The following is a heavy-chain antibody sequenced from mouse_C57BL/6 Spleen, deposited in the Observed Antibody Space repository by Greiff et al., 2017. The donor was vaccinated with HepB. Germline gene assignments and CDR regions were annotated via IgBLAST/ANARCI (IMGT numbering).Heavy chain of an antibody. CDR2: IDPSDSYT. Sequence: QVQLQQPGAELVKPGASVKLSCKASGYTFTSYWMQWVKQRPGQGLEWIGEIDPSDSYTNYNQKFKGKATLTVDTSSSTAYMQLSSLTSVDSAVYYCARKGNGNYSYAMDYWGQGTSVTVSS. V-gene: IGHV1-50*01. CDR3: ARKGNGNYSYAMDY. CDR1: GYTFTSYW. J-gene: IGHJ4*01. D-gene: IGHD2-1*01.